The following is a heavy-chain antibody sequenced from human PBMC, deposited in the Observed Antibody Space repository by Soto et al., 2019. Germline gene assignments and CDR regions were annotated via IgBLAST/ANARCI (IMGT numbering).Heavy chain of an antibody. D-gene: IGHD6-13*01. CDR2: IDSGDGTT. Sequence: GGSRRLSCRGSGFDFGDYCMSGSGQAPGKGMEWVSYIDSGDGTTYYTDSVKGRFTISRDNAKKTVYLQMSSLRVEDTALSYCVRPYYSSSWFPFDRWGQGTLVTVSS. V-gene: IGHV3-11*01. CDR3: VRPYYSSSWFPFDR. J-gene: IGHJ4*02. CDR1: GFDFGDYC.